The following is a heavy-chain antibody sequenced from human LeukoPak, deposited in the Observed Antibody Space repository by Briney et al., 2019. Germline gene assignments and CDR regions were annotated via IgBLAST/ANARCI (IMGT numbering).Heavy chain of an antibody. D-gene: IGHD6-19*01. CDR1: GFTFSTYW. CDR3: ARRIGYSSGHSAVYYFDY. CDR2: INSGGDDT. V-gene: IGHV3-74*01. Sequence: GSLRLSCAASGFTFSTYWMHWVRQAPGKGLVWVSLINSGGDDTRYADSVKGRFTISRDNAKNTLYLQMNSLRAEDTAVYYCARRIGYSSGHSAVYYFDYWGQGTLVTVPS. J-gene: IGHJ4*02.